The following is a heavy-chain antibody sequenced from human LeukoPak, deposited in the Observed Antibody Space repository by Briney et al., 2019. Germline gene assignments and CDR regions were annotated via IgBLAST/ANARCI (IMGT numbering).Heavy chain of an antibody. V-gene: IGHV4-39*01. Sequence: SETLSLTCTVSGGSISSSSYYWGWIRQPPGKGLEWIGSIYYSGSTYYNPSLKSRVTISVDTSKNQFSLKLSSVTAADTAVYYCARLGKSGVTTVTTRAFDIWGKGTMVTVSS. CDR1: GGSISSSSYY. D-gene: IGHD4-17*01. J-gene: IGHJ3*02. CDR3: ARLGKSGVTTVTTRAFDI. CDR2: IYYSGST.